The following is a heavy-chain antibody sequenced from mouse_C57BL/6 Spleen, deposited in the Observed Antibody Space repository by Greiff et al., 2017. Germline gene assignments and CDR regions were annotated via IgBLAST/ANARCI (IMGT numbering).Heavy chain of an antibody. CDR1: GYTFTSYW. D-gene: IGHD4-1*01. V-gene: IGHV1-59*01. CDR3: ARPLTGREYYFDY. J-gene: IGHJ2*01. Sequence: QVQLQQPGAELVRPGTSVKLSCKASGYTFTSYWMHWVKQRPGQGLEWIGVIDPSDSYTNYNQKFKGKATLTVDTSSSTAYMQLSSLTSEDSAVXYCARPLTGREYYFDYWGQGTTLTVSS. CDR2: IDPSDSYT.